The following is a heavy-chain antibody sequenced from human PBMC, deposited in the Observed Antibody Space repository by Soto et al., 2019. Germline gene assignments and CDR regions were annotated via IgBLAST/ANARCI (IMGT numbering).Heavy chain of an antibody. D-gene: IGHD3-16*02. CDR3: ARTSDYIWGSYRYDY. CDR1: GGSISSGGYY. V-gene: IGHV4-31*03. J-gene: IGHJ4*02. Sequence: SETLSLTCTVSGGSISSGGYYWSWIRQHPGKGLEWIGYIYYSGSTYYNLSLKSRVTISVDTSKNQFSLKLSSVTAADTAVYYCARTSDYIWGSYRYDYWGQGTLVTVSS. CDR2: IYYSGST.